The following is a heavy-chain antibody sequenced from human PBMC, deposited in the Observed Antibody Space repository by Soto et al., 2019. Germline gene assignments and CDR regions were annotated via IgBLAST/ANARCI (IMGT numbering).Heavy chain of an antibody. V-gene: IGHV4-4*02. D-gene: IGHD3-16*01. CDR3: ARGRILSYYYGMDV. Sequence: PSETLSLTCAVSGGSISSSNWWSWVRQPPGKGLEWIGEIYHSGSTNYNPSLKSRVTISVDKSKNQFSLKLSSVTAADTAVYYCARGRILSYYYGMDVWGQGTTVTVSS. J-gene: IGHJ6*02. CDR2: IYHSGST. CDR1: GGSISSSNW.